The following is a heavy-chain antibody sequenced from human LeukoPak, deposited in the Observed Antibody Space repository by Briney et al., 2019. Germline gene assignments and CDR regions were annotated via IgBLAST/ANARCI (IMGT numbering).Heavy chain of an antibody. J-gene: IGHJ4*02. Sequence: GGSLRLSCAASGFTFSSYSMNWVRQAPGKGLEWVSSISSSSSYIYYADSVKGRFTISRDNAKNSLYLQMNSLRAEDTAVYYCATERDSSWTFDSWGQGTLVTVSS. CDR3: ATERDSSWTFDS. D-gene: IGHD6-13*01. V-gene: IGHV3-21*01. CDR2: ISSSSSYI. CDR1: GFTFSSYS.